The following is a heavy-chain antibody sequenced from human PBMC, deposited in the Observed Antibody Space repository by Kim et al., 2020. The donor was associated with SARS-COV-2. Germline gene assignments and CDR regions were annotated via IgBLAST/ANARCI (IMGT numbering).Heavy chain of an antibody. CDR3: ARLRGVFGELLYYYYYGMDV. CDR2: IYHSGST. CDR1: GGSISSSNW. J-gene: IGHJ6*02. V-gene: IGHV4-4*02. Sequence: SETLSLTCAVSGGSISSSNWWSWVRQPPGKGLEWIGEIYHSGSTNYNPSLKSRVTISVDKSKNQFSLKLSSVTAADTAVYYCARLRGVFGELLYYYYYGMDVWGQGTTVTVSS. D-gene: IGHD3-10*02.